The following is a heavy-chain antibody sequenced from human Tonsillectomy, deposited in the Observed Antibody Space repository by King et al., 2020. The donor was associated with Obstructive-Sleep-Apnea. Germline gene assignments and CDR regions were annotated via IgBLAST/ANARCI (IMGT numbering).Heavy chain of an antibody. V-gene: IGHV4-31*03. J-gene: IGHJ4*02. D-gene: IGHD1-1*01. CDR3: ARELPTRERRPYFDY. Sequence: VQLQESGPGLVKPSQTLSLTCTVSGGSISSGGYYWSWIRQHPGQGLEWIGYIYYSGSTYYNPSLKSRVTISVDTSKNQFSLKLSSVTAADTAVYYCARELPTRERRPYFDYWGQGTLVTVSS. CDR1: GGSISSGGYY. CDR2: IYYSGST.